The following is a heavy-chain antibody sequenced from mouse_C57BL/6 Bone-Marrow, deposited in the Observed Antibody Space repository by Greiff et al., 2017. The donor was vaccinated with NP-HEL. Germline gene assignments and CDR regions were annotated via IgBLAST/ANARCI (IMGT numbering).Heavy chain of an antibody. CDR1: GYTFTSYT. D-gene: IGHD2-4*01. V-gene: IGHV1-4*01. Sequence: VQLQQSGAELARPGASVKMSCKASGYTFTSYTMHWVKQRPGQGLEWIGYINPSSGYTKYNQKFKDKATLTADKSSSTAYMQLSSLTSEDSAVYYCARPCGDYDFAYWGQGTLVTVSA. J-gene: IGHJ3*01. CDR2: INPSSGYT. CDR3: ARPCGDYDFAY.